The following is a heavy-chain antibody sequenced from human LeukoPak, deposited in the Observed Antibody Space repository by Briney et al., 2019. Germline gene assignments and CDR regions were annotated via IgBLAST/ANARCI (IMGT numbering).Heavy chain of an antibody. Sequence: PGGSLRLSCAASGFTFSNYWMSWVRQAPGKGLEWVASIKQDENEKHYVDSVRGRFTISRDTAKNSVFLQMNSLRAEDTAVYYCARDAYKGRYLDYWGQGTLVTVSS. CDR3: ARDAYKGRYLDY. CDR1: GFTFSNYW. CDR2: IKQDENEK. V-gene: IGHV3-7*01. D-gene: IGHD5-24*01. J-gene: IGHJ4*02.